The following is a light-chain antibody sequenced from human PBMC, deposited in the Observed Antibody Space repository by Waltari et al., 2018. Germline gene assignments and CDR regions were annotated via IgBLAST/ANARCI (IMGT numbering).Light chain of an antibody. J-gene: IGLJ1*01. CDR3: ATWDDSLTNYV. Sequence: QSVMTQPPSASGTPGQPVTIACSGGTSTIGSNYVYWYQQLPGTAPKLIVYRNYQRPSGVPDRFSGSKSGASASLAISGLQSEDEGDYYCATWDDSLTNYVFGTGTKVTV. CDR2: RNY. V-gene: IGLV1-47*01. CDR1: TSTIGSNY.